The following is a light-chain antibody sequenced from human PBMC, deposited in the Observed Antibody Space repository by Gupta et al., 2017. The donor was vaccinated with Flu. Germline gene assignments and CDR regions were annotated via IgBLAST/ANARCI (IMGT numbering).Light chain of an antibody. CDR3: SSYTTAATLV. J-gene: IGLJ1*01. CDR1: GGDIGDYKY. Sequence: SITIPCTGTGGDIGDYKYVSWYQQYPGKAPKLIIYEVSYRPARVSSRFSGSKSGNTASLTISGLQAEDEATYYCSSYTTAATLVFGSGTTVTV. CDR2: EVS. V-gene: IGLV2-14*01.